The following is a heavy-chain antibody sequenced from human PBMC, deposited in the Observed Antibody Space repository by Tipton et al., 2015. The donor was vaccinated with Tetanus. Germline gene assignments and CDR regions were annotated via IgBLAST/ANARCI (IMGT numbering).Heavy chain of an antibody. J-gene: IGHJ4*02. CDR2: IYHSGST. CDR3: ARFFPRAATGGDSSGYLGPENGYYFDY. D-gene: IGHD3-22*01. Sequence: GLVKPSGTLSLTCAVSGGSISSSNWWSWVRQPPGKGLEWIGEIYHSGSTNYNPSLKSRVTISVDTSKNQFSLKLSSVTAADTAVYYCARFFPRAATGGDSSGYLGPENGYYFDYWGQGTLVTVSS. V-gene: IGHV4-4*02. CDR1: GGSISSSNW.